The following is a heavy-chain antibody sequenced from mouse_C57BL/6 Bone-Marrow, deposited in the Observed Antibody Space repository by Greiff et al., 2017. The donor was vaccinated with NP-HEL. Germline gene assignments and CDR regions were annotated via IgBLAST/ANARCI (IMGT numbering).Heavy chain of an antibody. D-gene: IGHD2-2*01. CDR3: ARVSTMVNWFAY. Sequence: QVQLQQPGAELVRPGTSVKLSCKASGYTFTSYWMHWVKQRPGQGLEWIGVIDPSDSYTNYNQKFKGKATLTVDTSYSTAYMQLSSLTSEDSAVYYCARVSTMVNWFAYWGQGTLVTVSA. CDR2: IDPSDSYT. J-gene: IGHJ3*01. V-gene: IGHV1-59*01. CDR1: GYTFTSYW.